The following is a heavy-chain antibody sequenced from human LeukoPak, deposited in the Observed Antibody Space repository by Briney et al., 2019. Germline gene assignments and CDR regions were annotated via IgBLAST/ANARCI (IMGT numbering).Heavy chain of an antibody. Sequence: SQTLSLTCAVSGGSISSGGYSWSWIRQPPGKGLEWIGYIYHSGSTYYNPSLKSRVTISVDRSKNQFSLKLSSVTAADTAVYYCARDGYNSYYYGMDVWGQGTTVTVSS. J-gene: IGHJ6*02. D-gene: IGHD5-24*01. CDR3: ARDGYNSYYYGMDV. CDR2: IYHSGST. CDR1: GGSISSGGYS. V-gene: IGHV4-30-2*01.